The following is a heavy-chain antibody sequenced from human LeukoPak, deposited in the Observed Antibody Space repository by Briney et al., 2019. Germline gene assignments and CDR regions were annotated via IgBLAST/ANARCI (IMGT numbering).Heavy chain of an antibody. J-gene: IGHJ4*02. Sequence: ASVKVSCKASGGTFSSYAISWVRQAPGQGLEWMGWIIPIFGTANYAQKSQGRVTITADEPTSAAYVELRSLRSETTSLNYCARPSSGSYVGPAGYFDYWRQRTLVSVSS. V-gene: IGHV1-69*13. D-gene: IGHD3-10*01. CDR2: IIPIFGTA. CDR1: GGTFSSYA. CDR3: ARPSSGSYVGPAGYFDY.